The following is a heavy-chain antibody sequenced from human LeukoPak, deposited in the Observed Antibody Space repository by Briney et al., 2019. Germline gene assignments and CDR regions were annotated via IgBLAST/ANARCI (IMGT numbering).Heavy chain of an antibody. V-gene: IGHV4-39*01. CDR1: GGSISSSSYY. CDR2: IRYTHTGST. Sequence: SETLSLTCTVSGGSISSSSYYWGWVRQPPGKGLEWIGSIRYTHTGSTYYNPSLNSRVTISGDTSKNQFSLKLTSVTAADTAVYYCSRRPITMNAFDIWGQGTMVTVSS. CDR3: SRRPITMNAFDI. J-gene: IGHJ3*02. D-gene: IGHD3-22*01.